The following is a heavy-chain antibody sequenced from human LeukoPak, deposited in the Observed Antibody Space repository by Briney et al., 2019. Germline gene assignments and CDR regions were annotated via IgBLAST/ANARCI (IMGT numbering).Heavy chain of an antibody. V-gene: IGHV4-39*01. CDR2: IYYSGST. D-gene: IGHD6-6*01. Sequence: SETLSLTCTVSGGSISSSSYYWGWIRQPPGKGLEWIGSIYYSGSTYYNPSLKSRVTISVDTSKNQFSLKLSPVTAADTAVYYCASLAARWFDPWGQGTLVTVS. CDR1: GGSISSSSYY. CDR3: ASLAARWFDP. J-gene: IGHJ5*02.